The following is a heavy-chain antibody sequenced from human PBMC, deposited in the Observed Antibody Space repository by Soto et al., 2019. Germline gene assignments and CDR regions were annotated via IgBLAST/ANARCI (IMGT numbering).Heavy chain of an antibody. CDR2: ISGSGGST. D-gene: IGHD3-3*01. CDR3: AKGVTICGGVMDY. V-gene: IGHV3-23*01. J-gene: IGHJ4*02. Sequence: EVQLLESGGGLVQPGGSLRLSCAASGFTFSSYAMSWVRQAPGKGLEWVSAISGSGGSTYYADSVKGRFTISRDNSKNTLYLQMTSLRAEDTAVYYCAKGVTICGGVMDYWGQGTLVTVSS. CDR1: GFTFSSYA.